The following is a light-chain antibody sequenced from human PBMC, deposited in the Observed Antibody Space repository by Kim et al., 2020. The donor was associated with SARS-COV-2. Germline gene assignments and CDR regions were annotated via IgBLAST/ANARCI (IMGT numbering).Light chain of an antibody. CDR1: SSDVGGYNY. CDR3: SSYTSSSTLV. J-gene: IGLJ2*01. CDR2: DVS. Sequence: GQSITISCTGTSSDVGGYNYVSWYQQHPGKAPKLMLYDVSYRPSGVSNRLSGSKSGNTASLTISGLQAEDEADYYCSSYTSSSTLVFGGGTQLTVL. V-gene: IGLV2-14*03.